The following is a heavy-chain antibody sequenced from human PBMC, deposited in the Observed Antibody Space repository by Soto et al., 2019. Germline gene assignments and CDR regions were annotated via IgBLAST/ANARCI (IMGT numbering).Heavy chain of an antibody. J-gene: IGHJ5*02. V-gene: IGHV1-69*01. D-gene: IGHD2-2*03. CDR3: AITNPMGIVVAPAAAWYNWFDP. CDR2: IIPIFGTA. Sequence: QVQLVQSGAEVKKPGSSVKVSCKASGGTFSSYAISWVRQAPGQGLEWMGGIIPIFGTANYAQKFQGRVTITADESTSTAYIELSSLRSEDTAVYYCAITNPMGIVVAPAAAWYNWFDPWGQGTLVTVSS. CDR1: GGTFSSYA.